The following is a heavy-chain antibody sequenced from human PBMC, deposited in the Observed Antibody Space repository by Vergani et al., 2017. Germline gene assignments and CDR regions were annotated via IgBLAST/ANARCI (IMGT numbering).Heavy chain of an antibody. CDR1: GFPFSAYS. J-gene: IGHJ4*02. Sequence: DVRLVESGGGVVKPGGSLRLSCAASGFPFSAYSMNWVRQTPGKGLGWISYIGSSDNSIYYAYSVMGQFAISRDNARNLLFLQMNSLRADDSALYFCVRCPDDSTFDAWGQGTLGTVS. CDR3: VRCPDDSTFDA. CDR2: IGSSDNSI. V-gene: IGHV3-48*01. D-gene: IGHD1-1*01.